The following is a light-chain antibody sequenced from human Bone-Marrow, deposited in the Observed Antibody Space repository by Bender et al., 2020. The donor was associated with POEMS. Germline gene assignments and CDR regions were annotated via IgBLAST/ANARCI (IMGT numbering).Light chain of an antibody. J-gene: IGLJ1*01. V-gene: IGLV3-21*04. Sequence: SYVLTQPPSVSVAPGKTARITCGGNNIGSKNVHWYQQKPGQAPILVIYYDSDRPSGIPERFSGSNSGNTATLTINRVEAGDEADYYCQVWDSTSDHYVFGTGTRVTVL. CDR2: YDS. CDR1: NIGSKN. CDR3: QVWDSTSDHYV.